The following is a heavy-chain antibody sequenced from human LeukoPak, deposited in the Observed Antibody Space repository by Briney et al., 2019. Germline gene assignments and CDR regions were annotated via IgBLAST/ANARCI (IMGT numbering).Heavy chain of an antibody. J-gene: IGHJ4*02. Sequence: RSGGSLRLSCAASGFTFSDYYMSWIRQAPGKGLEWVSAISGSGGSTYYADSVKGRFTISRDNSKNTLYLQMNSLRAEDTAIYYCAKSRAAATTLLFDYWGQGTLVTVSS. CDR1: GFTFSDYY. CDR2: ISGSGGST. V-gene: IGHV3-23*01. D-gene: IGHD6-13*01. CDR3: AKSRAAATTLLFDY.